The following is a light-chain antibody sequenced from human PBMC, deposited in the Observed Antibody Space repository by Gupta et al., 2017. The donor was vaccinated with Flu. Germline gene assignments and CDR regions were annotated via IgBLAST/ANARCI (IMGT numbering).Light chain of an antibody. CDR2: GVS. J-gene: IGKJ4*02. CDR1: QSVRNN. Sequence: ETVMTQSPATLSVSPGESATLSCRASQSVRNNYLGRYQQKPGQAPRLLIYGVSTRATGVPARFSGSGSGTECTRTISSLQSEDFAVYFCQQYSSWPLTFGGGTKVEIK. V-gene: IGKV3-15*01. CDR3: QQYSSWPLT.